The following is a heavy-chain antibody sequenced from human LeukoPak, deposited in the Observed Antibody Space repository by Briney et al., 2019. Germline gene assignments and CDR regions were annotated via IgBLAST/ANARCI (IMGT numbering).Heavy chain of an antibody. CDR1: GFTDSSNY. J-gene: IGHJ3*02. Sequence: GGSLRLXCAASGFTDSSNYMSWVRQAPGKGLESVSVIYSGGSTYYADSVKGRFTISRDNSKNTLYLQMNSLRAEDTAVYYCARGSGSNERGDDAFDIWGQGTMVTVSS. CDR2: IYSGGST. CDR3: ARGSGSNERGDDAFDI. V-gene: IGHV3-53*01. D-gene: IGHD3-16*01.